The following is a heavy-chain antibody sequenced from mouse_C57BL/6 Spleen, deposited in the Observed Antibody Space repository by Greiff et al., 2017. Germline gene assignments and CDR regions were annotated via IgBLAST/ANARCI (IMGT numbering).Heavy chain of an antibody. V-gene: IGHV1-15*01. D-gene: IGHD1-1*01. Sequence: QVHVKQSGAELVRPGASVTLSCKASGYTFTDYEMHWVKQTPVHGLEWIGAIDPETGGTAYNQKFKGKAILTADKSSSTAYMELRSLTSEDSAVYYCTRFYYRGRDWYFDVWGTGTTVTVSS. CDR1: GYTFTDYE. CDR3: TRFYYRGRDWYFDV. CDR2: IDPETGGT. J-gene: IGHJ1*03.